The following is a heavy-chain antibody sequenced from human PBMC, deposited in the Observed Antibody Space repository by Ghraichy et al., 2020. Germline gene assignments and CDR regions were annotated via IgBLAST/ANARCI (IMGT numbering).Heavy chain of an antibody. CDR1: GFTFSSYA. D-gene: IGHD3-3*01. J-gene: IGHJ3*02. CDR3: AKDRHRSTDLSAFDI. Sequence: GGSLRLSCAASGFTFSSYAISWVRQAPGKGLEWVSAISGSGGSTYYADSVKGRFTISRDNSKNTLYLQMNSLRAEDTAVYYCAKDRHRSTDLSAFDIWGQGTMVTVSS. V-gene: IGHV3-23*01. CDR2: ISGSGGST.